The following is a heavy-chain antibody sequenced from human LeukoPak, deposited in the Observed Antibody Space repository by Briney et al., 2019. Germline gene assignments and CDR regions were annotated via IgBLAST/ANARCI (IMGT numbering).Heavy chain of an antibody. J-gene: IGHJ4*02. CDR2: ISSLGSTI. Sequence: PGGSLRLSCAASGFTFSSYAMNWVRQAPGKGLEWVSYISSLGSTIYYADSVKGRFTISRDNAKNSLYLQMNSLRAEDTAVYYCATGEQEMATMSIDYWGQGTLVTLSS. CDR3: ATGEQEMATMSIDY. V-gene: IGHV3-48*01. D-gene: IGHD5-24*01. CDR1: GFTFSSYA.